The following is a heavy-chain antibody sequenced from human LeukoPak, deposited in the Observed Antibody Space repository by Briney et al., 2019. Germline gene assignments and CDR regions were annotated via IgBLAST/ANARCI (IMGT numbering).Heavy chain of an antibody. CDR3: AKDRAAAAGTSYDY. D-gene: IGHD6-13*01. J-gene: IGHJ4*02. V-gene: IGHV3-30*02. CDR2: IWYDGSHK. Sequence: GGSLRLSCAASGFTFSSYGMHWVRQAPGKGLEWVAFIWYDGSHKYYVDSVQGRFTISRDNSKNALYLQMSSLRVEDTAVYYCAKDRAAAAGTSYDYWGQGTLVTVSS. CDR1: GFTFSSYG.